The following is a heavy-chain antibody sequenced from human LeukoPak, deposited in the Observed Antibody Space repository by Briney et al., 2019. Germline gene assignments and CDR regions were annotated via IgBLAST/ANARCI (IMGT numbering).Heavy chain of an antibody. CDR2: IYYSGST. CDR3: ARAGYYYDSSGYYEGAYYLDY. V-gene: IGHV4-59*01. CDR1: GGSISSYY. Sequence: SETLSLTCTVSGGSISSYYWSWIRQPPGKGLEWIGYIYYSGSTNYNPSLKSRVTISVDTSKNQFSLKLSSVTAADTAVYYCARAGYYYDSSGYYEGAYYLDYWGQGTLVTVSS. J-gene: IGHJ4*02. D-gene: IGHD3-22*01.